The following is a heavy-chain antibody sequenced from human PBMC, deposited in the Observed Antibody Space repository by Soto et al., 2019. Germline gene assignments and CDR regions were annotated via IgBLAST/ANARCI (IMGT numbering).Heavy chain of an antibody. Sequence: PSETLSLTCTVSGGSISNYYCSWIRQTPGKGLEYIGVIYHSGTTNYHPSLKSRVTISVDKSKNQFSLKLSSVTAADTAVYYCARDKARYYYGSGSSTLFHYWGQGTLVTVSS. J-gene: IGHJ4*02. CDR1: GGSISNYY. CDR2: IYHSGTT. D-gene: IGHD3-10*01. CDR3: ARDKARYYYGSGSSTLFHY. V-gene: IGHV4-59*12.